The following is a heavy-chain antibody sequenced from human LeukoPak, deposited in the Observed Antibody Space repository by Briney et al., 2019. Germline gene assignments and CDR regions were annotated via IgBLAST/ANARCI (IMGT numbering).Heavy chain of an antibody. CDR3: ARHGPSGWVFES. V-gene: IGHV4-39*01. D-gene: IGHD6-19*01. CDR1: GDSIATSTYY. CDR2: IYYGGTT. Sequence: SETLSLTCSVSGDSIATSTYYWGWIRQPPGKGLEWIGSIYYGGTTYYNPSLKSRVTIPVDTSKNQFSLKVSSVSAADTAVYYCARHGPSGWVFESWGQGTLVTVSS. J-gene: IGHJ4*02.